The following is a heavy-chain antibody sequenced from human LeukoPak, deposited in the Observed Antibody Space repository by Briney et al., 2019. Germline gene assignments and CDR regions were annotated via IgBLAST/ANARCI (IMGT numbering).Heavy chain of an antibody. CDR3: AKDGAVPFDY. D-gene: IGHD6-19*01. CDR1: GFTFGSYG. Sequence: GGSLRLCCAASGFTFGSYGMHWVRQAPGKGLEWVAVISYDGSNKYYADSVKGRFTISRDNSKNTLYLQMNSLRAEDTAVYYCAKDGAVPFDYWGQGTLVTVSS. CDR2: ISYDGSNK. V-gene: IGHV3-30*18. J-gene: IGHJ4*02.